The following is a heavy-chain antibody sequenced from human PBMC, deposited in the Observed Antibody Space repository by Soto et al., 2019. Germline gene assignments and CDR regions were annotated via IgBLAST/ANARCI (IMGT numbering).Heavy chain of an antibody. CDR3: ASNVNHDYGDYAYYYYMDV. D-gene: IGHD4-17*01. CDR2: IYSGGST. J-gene: IGHJ6*03. Sequence: GGSLRLSCAASGFTVSSNYMSWVRHAPGKGLEWVSVIYSGGSTYYADSVKGRFTISRHNSKNTLYLQMNSLRAEDTAVYYCASNVNHDYGDYAYYYYMDVWGKGTTVTVSS. CDR1: GFTVSSNY. V-gene: IGHV3-53*04.